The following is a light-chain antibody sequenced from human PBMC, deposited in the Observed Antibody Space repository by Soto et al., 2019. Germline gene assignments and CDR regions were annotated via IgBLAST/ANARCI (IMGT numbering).Light chain of an antibody. V-gene: IGLV2-14*01. CDR2: DVS. CDR1: SSDAGGYNY. Sequence: QSVLTQPASVSGSPGQSITISCTGTSSDAGGYNYVSWYQQHPDKAPKLMIYDVSNRPSGVSNRFSGSKSGNTASLTISGLQAEDEADYYCSSYTSSSTWVFGGGTKLTVL. J-gene: IGLJ3*02. CDR3: SSYTSSSTWV.